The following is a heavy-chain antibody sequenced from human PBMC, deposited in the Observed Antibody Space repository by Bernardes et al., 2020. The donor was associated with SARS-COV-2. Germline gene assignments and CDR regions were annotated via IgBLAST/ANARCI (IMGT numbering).Heavy chain of an antibody. J-gene: IGHJ6*02. CDR2: IKQDGSEK. CDR3: ARDQFDSSGLGGYYYGMDV. CDR1: GFTFSSYW. V-gene: IGHV3-7*01. Sequence: GGSLRLSCAASGFTFSSYWMSWVRQAPGKGLEWVANIKQDGSEKYYVDSVKGRFTISRDNAKNSLYLQMNSLRAEDTAVYYCARDQFDSSGLGGYYYGMDVWGQGTTVTVSS. D-gene: IGHD3-22*01.